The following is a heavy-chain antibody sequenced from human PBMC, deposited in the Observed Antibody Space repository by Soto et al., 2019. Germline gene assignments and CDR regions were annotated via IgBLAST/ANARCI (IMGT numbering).Heavy chain of an antibody. J-gene: IGHJ4*02. CDR2: ISGSGDST. CDR1: GFTFSSYA. V-gene: IGHV3-23*01. CDR3: XXXXXXXXXXXXXDY. Sequence: EVQLLESGGGLVQPGGSLRLSCAASGFTFSSYAMXXXXXXXXXXXXXVSSISGSGDSTNYADSLKGRFTISRDNSKXXXXXXXXXXXXXXXXXXXXXXXXXXXXXXXXXDYWGQGTLVTVSS.